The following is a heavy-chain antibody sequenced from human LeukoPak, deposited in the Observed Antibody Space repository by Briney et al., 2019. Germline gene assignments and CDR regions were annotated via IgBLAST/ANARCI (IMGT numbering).Heavy chain of an antibody. J-gene: IGHJ4*02. CDR1: GYTFTGYY. D-gene: IGHD6-19*01. V-gene: IGHV1-8*02. Sequence: ASVKVSCKASGYTFTGYYMHWVRQAPGQGLEWMGWMNPNSGNTGYAQKFQGRVTMTRSTSISTAYMELSSLRSEDTAVYYCARGPHYIAVAGSVDYWGQGTLVTVSS. CDR3: ARGPHYIAVAGSVDY. CDR2: MNPNSGNT.